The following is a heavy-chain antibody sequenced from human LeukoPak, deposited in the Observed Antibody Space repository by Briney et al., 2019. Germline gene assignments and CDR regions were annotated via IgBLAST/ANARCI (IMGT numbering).Heavy chain of an antibody. CDR1: GFTFSSYG. CDR2: IRYDGSNK. J-gene: IGHJ6*03. D-gene: IGHD3-3*01. Sequence: PGGSLRLSCAASGFTFSSYGMHWVRQAPGKGLEWVAFIRYDGSNKYYADSVKGRFTISRDNSKNTLYLQMNSLRAEDTAVYYCAKGARYYDFWSGYPAYYYYYMDVWGKGTTVTVSS. CDR3: AKGARYYDFWSGYPAYYYYYMDV. V-gene: IGHV3-30*02.